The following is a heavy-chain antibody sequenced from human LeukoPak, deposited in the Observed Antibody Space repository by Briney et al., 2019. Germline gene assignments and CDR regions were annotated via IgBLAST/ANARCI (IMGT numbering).Heavy chain of an antibody. CDR3: ARGTYKRYCSGGSCYSSVHYYGMDV. V-gene: IGHV4-59*01. J-gene: IGHJ6*02. CDR1: GGSISSYY. D-gene: IGHD2-15*01. Sequence: PSETLSLTCTVSGGSISSYYWSWIRQPPGKGLEWIGYIYYSGSTNYNPSLKSRVTISVDTSKNQFSLKLSSVTAADTAVYYCARGTYKRYCSGGSCYSSVHYYGMDVWGQGTTVTVSS. CDR2: IYYSGST.